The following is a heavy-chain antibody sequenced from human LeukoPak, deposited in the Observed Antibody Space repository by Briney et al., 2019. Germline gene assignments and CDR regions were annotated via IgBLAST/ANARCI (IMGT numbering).Heavy chain of an antibody. V-gene: IGHV3-23*01. CDR2: NSGSRYT. J-gene: IGHJ4*02. CDR1: GFTFSSYA. Sequence: GGSLRLSCAASGFTFSSYAMSWVRQAPGKGLEWVSWNSGSRYTHYADSVKSRFTISRDTSKNTLYLQMNSLRAEDTAVYYCAKDLGVSGSYRAFNYWGQGSLVTVSS. CDR3: AKDLGVSGSYRAFNY. D-gene: IGHD3-16*02.